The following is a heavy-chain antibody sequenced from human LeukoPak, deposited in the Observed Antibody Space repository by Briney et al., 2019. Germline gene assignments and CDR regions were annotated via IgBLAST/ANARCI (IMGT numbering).Heavy chain of an antibody. Sequence: PGGSLRLSCAASGFTFSSYSMNWVRQAPGKVLEWVSYISSSSSTIYYADSVKGRFTISRDNAKNSLYLQMNSLRAEDTAVYYCAREGSNYYDSSGYDRGYFDYWGQGTLVTVSS. CDR1: GFTFSSYS. CDR3: AREGSNYYDSSGYDRGYFDY. CDR2: ISSSSSTI. V-gene: IGHV3-48*01. D-gene: IGHD3-22*01. J-gene: IGHJ4*02.